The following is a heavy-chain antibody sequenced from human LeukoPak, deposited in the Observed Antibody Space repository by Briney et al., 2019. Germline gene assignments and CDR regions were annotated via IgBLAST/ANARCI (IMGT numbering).Heavy chain of an antibody. D-gene: IGHD3-22*01. CDR3: ARLSEGDSSGYYYFDY. J-gene: IGHJ4*02. Sequence: SETLSLTCTVSGGSISSSSYYWGWIRQPPGKGLEWIGSIYYSGSTYYNPSLESRVTISVDTSKNQFSLKLSSVTAADTAVYYCARLSEGDSSGYYYFDYWGQGTLVTVSP. V-gene: IGHV4-39*01. CDR1: GGSISSSSYY. CDR2: IYYSGST.